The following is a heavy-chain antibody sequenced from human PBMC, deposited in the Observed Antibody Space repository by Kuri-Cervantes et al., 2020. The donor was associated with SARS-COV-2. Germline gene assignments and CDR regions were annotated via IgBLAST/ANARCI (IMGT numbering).Heavy chain of an antibody. CDR1: GFNFSRAD. V-gene: IGHV3-30*18. Sequence: GGSLRLSCAASGFNFSRADMHWVRQAPGKGLEWGAFISYDGKHKKCIGSGKGRFAISRDNSQNTLLLQMTSLRSEDTAMYYCAKDHFGVHDFWGQGTLVTVSS. CDR3: AKDHFGVHDF. J-gene: IGHJ4*02. D-gene: IGHD2-21*01. CDR2: ISYDGKHK.